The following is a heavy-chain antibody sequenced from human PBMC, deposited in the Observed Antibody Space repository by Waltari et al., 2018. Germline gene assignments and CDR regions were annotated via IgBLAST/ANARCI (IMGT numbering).Heavy chain of an antibody. J-gene: IGHJ4*02. CDR1: GGSFSGYY. CDR3: ARGRNYYGSGSWVDY. CDR2: LNHSGIP. V-gene: IGHV4-34*01. D-gene: IGHD3-10*01. Sequence: QVQLQQWGAGLLKPSETLSLTCAVYGGSFSGYYCSWIRQPPGKGLEWMGELNHSGIPTYNPSIKSRVTISVATSKTQFSLKLSSVTAADTAVYYCARGRNYYGSGSWVDYWGQGTLVTVSS.